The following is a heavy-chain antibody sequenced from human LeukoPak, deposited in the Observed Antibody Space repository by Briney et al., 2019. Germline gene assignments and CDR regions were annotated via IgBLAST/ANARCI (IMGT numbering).Heavy chain of an antibody. CDR2: IKQDGSDK. CDR3: AKADCSSTSCY. D-gene: IGHD2-2*01. J-gene: IGHJ4*02. CDR1: GFTFSDYW. V-gene: IGHV3-7*01. Sequence: GGSLRLSCAASGFTFSDYWMTWVRQAPGRGLEWVAVIKQDGSDKYYVDSLKGRFTISRDNAKNTLYLQMNSLRAEDTAVYYCAKADCSSTSCYWGQGTLVTVSS.